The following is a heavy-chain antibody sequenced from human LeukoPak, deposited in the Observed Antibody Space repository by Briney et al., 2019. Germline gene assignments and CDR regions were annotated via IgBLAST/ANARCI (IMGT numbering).Heavy chain of an antibody. CDR3: ANCPGSGYYRCAFDI. Sequence: PGGSLRLSCAASGFTFSSYAMHWVRQAPGKGLEWVAVISYDGSNKYYADSVKGRFTISRDNAKNSLYLQMNSLRAEDTAVYYCANCPGSGYYRCAFDIWGQGTMVTVSS. CDR1: GFTFSSYA. V-gene: IGHV3-30-3*01. CDR2: ISYDGSNK. D-gene: IGHD3-22*01. J-gene: IGHJ3*02.